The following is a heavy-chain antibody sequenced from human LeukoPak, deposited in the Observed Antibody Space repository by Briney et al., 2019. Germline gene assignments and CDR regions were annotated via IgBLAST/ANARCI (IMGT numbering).Heavy chain of an antibody. J-gene: IGHJ3*02. V-gene: IGHV3-23*01. CDR2: ISGSGAST. CDR1: GFTFINYA. D-gene: IGHD3-22*01. CDR3: ARDAKPYYYDSSGYYYAGAFDI. Sequence: GGSLRLSCAASGFTFINYAMGWVRQAPAKGLEWVSAISGSGASTYYADSVKGRFTISRDNSKNTLYLRMNSLRAEDTAVYYGARDAKPYYYDSSGYYYAGAFDIWGQGTMVTVSS.